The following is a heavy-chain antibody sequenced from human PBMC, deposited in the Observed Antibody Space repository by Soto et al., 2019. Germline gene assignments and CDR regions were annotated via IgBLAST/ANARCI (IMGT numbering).Heavy chain of an antibody. CDR2: ISAYNGNT. Sequence: GASVKVSCKASGYTFTSYGISWVRQAPGQWLEWMGWISAYNGNTNYVQKLQGRVTMTTDTTTSTAYMELRILRFDDTPAYYFPRANLVVTAAIGTWLDPCGQGTLVTVSS. CDR1: GYTFTSYG. D-gene: IGHD2-2*02. V-gene: IGHV1-18*04. CDR3: PRANLVVTAAIGTWLDP. J-gene: IGHJ5*02.